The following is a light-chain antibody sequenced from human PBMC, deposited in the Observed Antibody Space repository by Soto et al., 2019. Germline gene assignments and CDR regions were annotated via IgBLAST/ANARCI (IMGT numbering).Light chain of an antibody. CDR3: QQRNNWPPVT. J-gene: IGKJ4*01. Sequence: EIVLTQSPAALSLSPGERATLSCRASQSVSRHLAWYQQKPGQAPRLLIYDASNRATGIPARFSGSGSGTDFTLTISSLEPEDFAVYYCQQRNNWPPVTFGGGTKVDIK. CDR1: QSVSRH. CDR2: DAS. V-gene: IGKV3-11*01.